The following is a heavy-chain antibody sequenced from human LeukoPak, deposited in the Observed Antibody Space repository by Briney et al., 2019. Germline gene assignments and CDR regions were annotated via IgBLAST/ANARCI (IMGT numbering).Heavy chain of an antibody. CDR3: AREGTSVVYYYYYYMGV. J-gene: IGHJ6*03. CDR1: GYTFTGYY. CDR2: INPNSGGT. Sequence: GASVKVSCKASGYTFTGYYMHWVRQAPGQGLDGMEWINPNSGGTNYAQEFQGRVTMTRDTSISTAYMELSRLRSDDTAVYYCAREGTSVVYYYYYYMGVWGKGTTVTVSS. D-gene: IGHD4-23*01. V-gene: IGHV1-2*02.